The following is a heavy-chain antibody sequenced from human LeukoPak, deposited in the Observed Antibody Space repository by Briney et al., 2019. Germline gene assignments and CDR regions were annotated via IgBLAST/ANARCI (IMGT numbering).Heavy chain of an antibody. CDR3: ARDLSGVTGYTYGRGIDY. CDR1: GFTFSSYW. Sequence: GGSLRLSCAASGFTFSSYWMTWVRQAPGKGLEWVANIKQDGSEKYYVDSVKGRFTVSRDNAKTSLYLQMNSLRAEDTAVYYCARDLSGVTGYTYGRGIDYWGQGTLVTVSS. V-gene: IGHV3-7*01. D-gene: IGHD5-18*01. CDR2: IKQDGSEK. J-gene: IGHJ4*02.